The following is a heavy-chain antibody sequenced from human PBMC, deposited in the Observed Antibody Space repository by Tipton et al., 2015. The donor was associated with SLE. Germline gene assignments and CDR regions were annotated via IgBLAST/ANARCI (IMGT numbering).Heavy chain of an antibody. J-gene: IGHJ6*02. CDR2: INSDGTST. CDR1: GFSFSSYW. V-gene: IGHV3-74*01. Sequence: SLRLSCTASGFSFSSYWMFWVRQGPGKGPVWVSRINSDGTSTTYADPVKGRFTISRDNAKNTLYLQINSLRPEDTAVYYCTRDFRYDGSGYVSKYAMDVWGQGTTVTVSS. D-gene: IGHD3-22*01. CDR3: TRDFRYDGSGYVSKYAMDV.